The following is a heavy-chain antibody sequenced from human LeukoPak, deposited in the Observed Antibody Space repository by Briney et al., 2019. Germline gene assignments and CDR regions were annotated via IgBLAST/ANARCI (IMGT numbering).Heavy chain of an antibody. CDR2: ISTTTSTI. J-gene: IGHJ4*02. CDR1: GFTFSSYV. Sequence: GGSLRLSCAASGFTFSSYVMNWVRQAPGKGLEWVSYISTTTSTIYYADSVKGRFTISRDNAKNSLYLQMNSLRDEDTAVYYCARDRVGATDYFDYWGQGTLVTVSS. CDR3: ARDRVGATDYFDY. D-gene: IGHD1-26*01. V-gene: IGHV3-48*02.